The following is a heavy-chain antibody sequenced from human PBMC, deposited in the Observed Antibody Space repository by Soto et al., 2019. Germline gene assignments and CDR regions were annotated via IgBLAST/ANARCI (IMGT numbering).Heavy chain of an antibody. D-gene: IGHD3-10*01. CDR1: GFTFSSYA. J-gene: IGHJ6*02. V-gene: IGHV3-30-3*01. CDR3: ARDYYGSVYGMDV. CDR2: ISYDGSNK. Sequence: GGSLRLSCAASGFTFSSYAMHWVRQAPGKGLEWVAVISYDGSNKYYADSVKDRFTISRDNSKNTLYLQMNSLRAEDTAVYYCARDYYGSVYGMDVWGQGTTVTVSS.